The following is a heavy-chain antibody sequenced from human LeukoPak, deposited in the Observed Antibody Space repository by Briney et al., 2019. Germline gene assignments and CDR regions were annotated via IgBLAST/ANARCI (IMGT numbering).Heavy chain of an antibody. CDR2: ITISSSSI. J-gene: IGHJ3*02. V-gene: IGHV3-21*01. Sequence: GGSLRLSCAASVLIFSSYSMDWVCQAPEKGLEWVSSITISSSSIYYADSVKGRFTISRDNAKNSLYLLMNSLRAEDTAVYYCARDWYDNSDAFDIWGQGTMVIVSS. CDR3: ARDWYDNSDAFDI. CDR1: VLIFSSYS. D-gene: IGHD3-9*01.